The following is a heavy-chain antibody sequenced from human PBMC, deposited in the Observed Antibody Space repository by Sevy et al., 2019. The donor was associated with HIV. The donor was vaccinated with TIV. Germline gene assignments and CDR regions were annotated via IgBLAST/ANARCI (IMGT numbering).Heavy chain of an antibody. CDR3: ARGKSGYGYALNY. J-gene: IGHJ4*02. D-gene: IGHD5-18*01. Sequence: GGSLRLSCAASGFTVNSNYMTWVSQAPGKGLEEVSVIHSDDTTYHADSVKDRFTMSRDNFKNTLYLHMSSLRAEDTAVYYCARGKSGYGYALNYWGQGTLVTVSS. CDR2: IHSDDTT. V-gene: IGHV3-66*01. CDR1: GFTVNSNY.